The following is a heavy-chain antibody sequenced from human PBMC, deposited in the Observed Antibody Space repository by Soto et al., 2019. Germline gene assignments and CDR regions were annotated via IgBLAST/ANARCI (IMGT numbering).Heavy chain of an antibody. Sequence: QVQLVQSGAEVKKPGSPVRVSCTASGDTFNFYTISWVRQVPGQGPEWMGKIIPMLGMSNYAQKFQGRVTIMADKSTSTVYMNLSGLTSEDTAVYYCATNYGLGSTHFDYWGQGTLVTVSS. D-gene: IGHD3-10*01. CDR2: IIPMLGMS. CDR3: ATNYGLGSTHFDY. J-gene: IGHJ4*02. V-gene: IGHV1-69*02. CDR1: GDTFNFYT.